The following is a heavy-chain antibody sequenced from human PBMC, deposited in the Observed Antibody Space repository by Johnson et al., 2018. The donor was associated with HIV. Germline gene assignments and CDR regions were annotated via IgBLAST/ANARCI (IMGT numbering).Heavy chain of an antibody. CDR3: ARGGSTAGFDI. Sequence: QVQLVESGGCVVQPGRSLRLSCAASGFTFSTYAMHWVRQAPGKGLEWVAAMSYDGSNRYYADSVRGRFTTSRDNSKNTLYLKMNSLRVADTAIYYCARGGSTAGFDIWGQGTMVTVSS. V-gene: IGHV3-30*04. CDR2: MSYDGSNR. J-gene: IGHJ3*02. D-gene: IGHD6-19*01. CDR1: GFTFSTYA.